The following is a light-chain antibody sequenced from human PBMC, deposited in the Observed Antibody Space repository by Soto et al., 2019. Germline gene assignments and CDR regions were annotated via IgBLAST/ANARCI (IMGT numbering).Light chain of an antibody. Sequence: DIQMTQSPSSLSASVGDRVTITCRASQSINTCLNWYQQKPGKAPQLLIYAASTLQSGVPSTFSGSGSGTDFTLTISSLQPEDVATYFCQQCLRLPLTLGGGTKVDIK. CDR2: AAS. CDR3: QQCLRLPLT. V-gene: IGKV1-39*01. J-gene: IGKJ4*01. CDR1: QSINTC.